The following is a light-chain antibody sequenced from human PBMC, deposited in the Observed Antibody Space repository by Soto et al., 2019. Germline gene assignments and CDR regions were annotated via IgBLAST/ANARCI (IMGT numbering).Light chain of an antibody. CDR2: DVN. V-gene: IGLV2-14*03. CDR3: TSWTTSTTMI. Sequence: QSVLTQPASVSGSPGQSITISCTGTSSDIGAYNFVSWSQQHPGKAPKLMLYDVNIRPSGVSNRFSGSKSGNTASLTISGLQAEDEADYYCTSWTTSTTMIFGGGTKVTVL. J-gene: IGLJ2*01. CDR1: SSDIGAYNF.